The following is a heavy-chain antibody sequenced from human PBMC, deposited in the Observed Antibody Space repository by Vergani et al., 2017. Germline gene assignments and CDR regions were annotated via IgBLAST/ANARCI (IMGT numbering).Heavy chain of an antibody. CDR3: ARQEVNSILDRRYYYYYCMYV. Sequence: EVQLVPSGAEVKTPGESLMISCKASGYSFTSYWIGWVRQMPGKGLEWMGIIYPGASDTSYSPSFQGHVTISADTSISTAYLQWSSLKASDTAMYYCARQEVNSILDRRYYYYYCMYVWGQGSTVTVSS. V-gene: IGHV5-51*01. J-gene: IGHJ6*02. CDR1: GYSFTSYW. CDR2: IYPGASDT. D-gene: IGHD4-11*01.